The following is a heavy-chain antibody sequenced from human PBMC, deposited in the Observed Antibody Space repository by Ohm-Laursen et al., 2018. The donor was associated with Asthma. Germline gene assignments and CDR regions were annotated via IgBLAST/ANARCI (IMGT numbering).Heavy chain of an antibody. CDR1: GYTFSRYS. CDR2: TSTASTFI. V-gene: IGHV3-21*01. J-gene: IGHJ1*01. D-gene: IGHD1-26*01. Sequence: SLRLSCSASGYTFSRYSIHWVRQVPGKGLEWVASTSTASTFIYYADSVRGRFTTSRDNAKNSAYLQMNSLRAEDTALYYCARIGPEWELPGREYSLHHWGQGTQVTVSS. CDR3: ARIGPEWELPGREYSLHH.